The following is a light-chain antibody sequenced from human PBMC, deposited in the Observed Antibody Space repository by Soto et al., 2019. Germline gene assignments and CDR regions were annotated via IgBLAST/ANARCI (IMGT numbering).Light chain of an antibody. CDR2: DVT. V-gene: IGLV2-11*01. J-gene: IGLJ2*01. Sequence: QSALTQPRSVSGSPGQSVTVSATGPTRNVGIYNYVSWYQQRPGTAPKVMIYDVTKRPSGVPDRFSGSKSANTASLTISGLQADDEADYYCCSYAGNYTLLFGGGTKLTVL. CDR3: CSYAGNYTLL. CDR1: TRNVGIYNY.